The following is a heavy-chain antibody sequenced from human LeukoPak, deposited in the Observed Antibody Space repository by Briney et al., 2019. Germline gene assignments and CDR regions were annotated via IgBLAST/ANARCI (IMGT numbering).Heavy chain of an antibody. V-gene: IGHV1-69*13. Sequence: VASVKVSCKASGGTFSSYAISWVRQAPGQGLERMGGIIPMFGTANYAQKFQGRVTITADESTSTAYMELSSLRSEDTAVYYCARGNIAAAGRYYFDYWGQGTLVTVSS. D-gene: IGHD6-13*01. J-gene: IGHJ4*02. CDR1: GGTFSSYA. CDR2: IIPMFGTA. CDR3: ARGNIAAAGRYYFDY.